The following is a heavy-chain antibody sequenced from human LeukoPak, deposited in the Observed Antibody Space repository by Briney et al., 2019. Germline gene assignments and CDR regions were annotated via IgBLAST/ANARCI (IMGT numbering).Heavy chain of an antibody. J-gene: IGHJ6*03. Sequence: ASVKVSCKASGYTFSSYGISWVRQAPGQGLEWMGWISGYNSNTNYAQKLQGRVTMTSDTSTSTAYMELRSLRSDDTAVYYCARDLHRVVVRGVPHYYYYMDVWGKGTTVTISS. CDR3: ARDLHRVVVRGVPHYYYYMDV. D-gene: IGHD3-10*01. CDR2: ISGYNSNT. CDR1: GYTFSSYG. V-gene: IGHV1-18*01.